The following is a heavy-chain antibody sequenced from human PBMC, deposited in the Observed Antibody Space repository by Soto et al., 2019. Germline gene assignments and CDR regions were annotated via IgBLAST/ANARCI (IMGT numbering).Heavy chain of an antibody. CDR2: MNPNSGNT. D-gene: IGHD2-15*01. Sequence: ASVKVSCKASGYTFTSYDINWVRQATGQGLEWMGWMNPNSGNTGYAQKFQGRVTMTRNTSISTAYMELSSLRSEDTAVYYCARERGCSGDGCYFFDYWGQGTLVTVSS. V-gene: IGHV1-8*01. J-gene: IGHJ4*02. CDR1: GYTFTSYD. CDR3: ARERGCSGDGCYFFDY.